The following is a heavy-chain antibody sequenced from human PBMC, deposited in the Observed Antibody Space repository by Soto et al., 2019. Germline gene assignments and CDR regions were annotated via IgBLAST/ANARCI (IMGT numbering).Heavy chain of an antibody. D-gene: IGHD3-3*01. V-gene: IGHV3-30*18. CDR1: GFTFSIYG. J-gene: IGHJ4*02. CDR3: AKETVEYYFYY. CDR2: ISYDGSNK. Sequence: QVQLVESGGGVVQPGRSLRLSCAASGFTFSIYGMHWVRQAPGKGLEWVAVISYDGSNKYYADSVKGRFTISRDNSKNTLYLQMNSLRGEDTAVYYFAKETVEYYFYYWGQGTLVTVSS.